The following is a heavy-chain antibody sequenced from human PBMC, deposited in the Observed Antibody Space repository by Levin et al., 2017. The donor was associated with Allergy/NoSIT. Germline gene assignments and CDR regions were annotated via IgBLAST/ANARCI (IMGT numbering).Heavy chain of an antibody. V-gene: IGHV3-23*01. J-gene: IGHJ4*02. CDR1: GFTFSSYA. CDR3: AKDSTPDVTIFGVVTMGELDY. CDR2: ISGSGGST. D-gene: IGHD3-3*01. Sequence: GGSLRLSCAASGFTFSSYAMSWVRQAPGKGLEWVSAISGSGGSTYYADSVKGRFTISRDNSKNTLYLQMNSLRAEDTAVYYCAKDSTPDVTIFGVVTMGELDYWGQGTLVTVSS.